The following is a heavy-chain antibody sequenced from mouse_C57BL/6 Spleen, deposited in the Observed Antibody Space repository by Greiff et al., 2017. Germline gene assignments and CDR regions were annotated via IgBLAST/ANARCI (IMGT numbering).Heavy chain of an antibody. CDR2: IDPETGGT. Sequence: SGAELVRPGASVTLSCKASGYTFTDYEMHWVKQTPVHGLEWIGAIDPETGGTAYNQKFKGKAILTADKSSSTAYMELRSLTSEDSAVYYSKTGSNSFDYWGQGTTLTVSS. V-gene: IGHV1-15*01. D-gene: IGHD5-1*01. CDR3: KTGSNSFDY. CDR1: GYTFTDYE. J-gene: IGHJ2*01.